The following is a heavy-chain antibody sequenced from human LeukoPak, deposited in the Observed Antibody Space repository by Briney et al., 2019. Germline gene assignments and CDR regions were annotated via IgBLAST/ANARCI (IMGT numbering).Heavy chain of an antibody. CDR3: VRGFCRGDSCYSAEYFQH. Sequence: SETLSLTCDVYGDSFSGYYWTWIRQTPEKGLEWIGEIVHNGSRSVNPSLESRVTISVDTSKNQFSLKLTSVTAADTSVYYCVRGFCRGDSCYSAEYFQHWGQGTLVTVSS. D-gene: IGHD2-15*01. V-gene: IGHV4-34*01. CDR1: GDSFSGYY. J-gene: IGHJ1*01. CDR2: IVHNGSR.